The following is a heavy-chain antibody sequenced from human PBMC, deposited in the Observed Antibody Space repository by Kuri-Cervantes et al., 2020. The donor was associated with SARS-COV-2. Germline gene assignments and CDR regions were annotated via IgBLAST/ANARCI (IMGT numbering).Heavy chain of an antibody. Sequence: SQTLSLICGVYGGSFSNFLWDWVRQPPGKGLEWIGEINYSGTTNCNPSLKSRVTISVDPSKNLFSLNLTSVTAADTAMYYCARLRRHNDGWFATGYYMDVWGKGTTVTVSS. CDR3: ARLRRHNDGWFATGYYMDV. J-gene: IGHJ6*03. V-gene: IGHV4-34*01. CDR2: INYSGTT. D-gene: IGHD6-19*01. CDR1: GGSFSNFL.